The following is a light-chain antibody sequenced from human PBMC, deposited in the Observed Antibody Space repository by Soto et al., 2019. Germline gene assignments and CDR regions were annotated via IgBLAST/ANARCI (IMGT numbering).Light chain of an antibody. J-gene: IGLJ1*01. CDR3: QAYDSGLSGPV. V-gene: IGLV1-40*01. Sequence: QSVLTQPPSVSGAPGQRVTVSCTGSSSNIGAGSDVQWYQQLPGTAPKLLIYGNSNRPSGVPDRFSGSKSGTSASLAMTGLQAEDEADYYCQAYDSGLSGPVFGTGTKLTVL. CDR1: SSNIGAGSD. CDR2: GNS.